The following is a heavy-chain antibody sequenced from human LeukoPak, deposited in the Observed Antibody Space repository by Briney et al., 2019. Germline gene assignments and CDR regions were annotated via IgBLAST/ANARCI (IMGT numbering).Heavy chain of an antibody. CDR3: ARGFEQLVRLGP. J-gene: IGHJ5*02. CDR1: GDTFTNYG. D-gene: IGHD6-13*01. V-gene: IGHV1-3*01. CDR2: INAGNGNT. Sequence: ASVKVSCKASGDTFTNYGINWVRQAPGQRLEWMGWINAGNGNTKYSQKFQGRVTITRDTSASTAYMELSSLRSEDTAVYYCARGFEQLVRLGPWGQGTLVTVSS.